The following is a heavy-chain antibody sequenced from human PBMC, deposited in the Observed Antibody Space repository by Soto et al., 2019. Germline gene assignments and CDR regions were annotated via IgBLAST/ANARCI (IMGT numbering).Heavy chain of an antibody. J-gene: IGHJ5*02. Sequence: PSETLSLTCTVSGGSISSGGYYWSWIRQHPGKGLEWIGYIYYSGSTYYTPSLKSRVTISVDTSKNQSSLKLSSATAADTAVYYCARGRWEVTYYYDSSGYKPRPNWFDPWGQGPLVPVSS. CDR1: GGSISSGGYY. CDR3: ARGRWEVTYYYDSSGYKPRPNWFDP. D-gene: IGHD3-22*01. CDR2: IYYSGST. V-gene: IGHV4-31*03.